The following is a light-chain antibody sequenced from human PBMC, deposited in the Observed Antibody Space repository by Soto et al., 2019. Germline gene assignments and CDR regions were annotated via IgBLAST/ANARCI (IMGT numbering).Light chain of an antibody. Sequence: QSALTQPPSASGSPGQSVTISCTGTSSDVGGYNYVSWYQQHPGKAPKLMIYEVSKRPPGVPDRFSGSKSGNTASLTVSGLQAEDEADYYCSSYAGSNNLFVFGGGTKLTVL. CDR1: SSDVGGYNY. J-gene: IGLJ3*02. CDR3: SSYAGSNNLFV. CDR2: EVS. V-gene: IGLV2-8*01.